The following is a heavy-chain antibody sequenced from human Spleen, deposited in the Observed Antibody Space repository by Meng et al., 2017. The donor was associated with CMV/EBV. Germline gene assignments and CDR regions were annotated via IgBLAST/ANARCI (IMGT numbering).Heavy chain of an antibody. CDR1: GFTFSSYA. J-gene: IGHJ6*02. CDR3: ARDTVDTAIPPWGMDV. D-gene: IGHD5-18*01. CDR2: ISSGGST. V-gene: IGHV3-53*01. Sequence: GESLKISCAASGFTFSSYAMHWVRQAPGKGLEWVAVISSGGSTEYADSVKGRFTISSDNSKNTVYLQMHSLRAEDTAVYYCARDTVDTAIPPWGMDVWGQGTTVTVSS.